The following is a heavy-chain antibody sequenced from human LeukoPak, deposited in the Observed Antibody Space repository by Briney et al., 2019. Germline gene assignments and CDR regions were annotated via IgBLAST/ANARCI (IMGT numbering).Heavy chain of an antibody. J-gene: IGHJ4*02. CDR1: GGSFSGYY. CDR2: INHSGST. CDR3: ARGRYCSGGSCLPGDY. Sequence: SETLSLTCAVYGGSFSGYYWSWIRQPPGKGLEWIGEINHSGSTNYNPSLKGRVTISVDTSKNQFSLKLSSVTAADTAVYYCARGRYCSGGSCLPGDYWGQGTLVTVSS. V-gene: IGHV4-34*01. D-gene: IGHD2-15*01.